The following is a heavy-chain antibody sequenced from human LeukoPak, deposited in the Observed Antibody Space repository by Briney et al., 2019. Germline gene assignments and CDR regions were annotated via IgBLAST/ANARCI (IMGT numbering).Heavy chain of an antibody. V-gene: IGHV3-7*01. J-gene: IGHJ4*02. D-gene: IGHD4-17*01. CDR1: GFTFSSCW. Sequence: GGSLRLSCAASGFTFSSCWMSWVRQAPGKGLEWVANIKQDGSEKYYVDSVKGRFTISRDNAKKSLYLLMNSLRAEDTAVYYCARDDTVTTRVGFIDWGQGTLVTVSS. CDR2: IKQDGSEK. CDR3: ARDDTVTTRVGFID.